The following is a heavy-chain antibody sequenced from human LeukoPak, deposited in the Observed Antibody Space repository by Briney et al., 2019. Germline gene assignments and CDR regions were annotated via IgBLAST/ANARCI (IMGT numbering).Heavy chain of an antibody. D-gene: IGHD3-22*01. CDR2: IYHSGST. CDR1: GGSISSSNW. V-gene: IGHV4-4*02. J-gene: IGHJ4*02. CDR3: ARGAPSINYYYDSSGYYEG. Sequence: PSGTLSLTCAVSGGSISSSNWWSWVRQPPGKGLEWIGEIYHSGSTNYNPSLKSRVTISVDTSKNQFSLKLSSVTAADTAVYYCARGAPSINYYYDSSGYYEGWGQGTLVTVSS.